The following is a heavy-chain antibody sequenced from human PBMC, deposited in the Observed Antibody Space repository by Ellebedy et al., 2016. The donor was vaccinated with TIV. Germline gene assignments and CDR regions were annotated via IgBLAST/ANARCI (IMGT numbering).Heavy chain of an antibody. J-gene: IGHJ4*02. CDR1: GDSISSYY. V-gene: IGHV4-59*01. CDR2: IYYSGST. CDR3: ARDGAGRWDY. Sequence: MPSETLSLTCTVSGDSISSYYWSWIRQPPGRGLEWIGYIYYSGSTNYNPSLKSRVTISVDTSKNQFSLKLSSVTAADTAVYYCARDGAGRWDYWGPGTLVTVSS. D-gene: IGHD4-23*01.